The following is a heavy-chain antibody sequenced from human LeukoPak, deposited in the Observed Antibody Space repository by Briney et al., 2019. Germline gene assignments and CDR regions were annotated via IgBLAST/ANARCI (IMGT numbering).Heavy chain of an antibody. V-gene: IGHV4-4*02. J-gene: IGHJ1*01. CDR1: GDSISSSNW. CDR3: ARVRKVVGATTSDVRYFQH. Sequence: PSGTLSLTCAVSGDSISSSNWWSWVRQPPGKGLEWIGEIYHSGSTNYNPSLKSRVTISVDKSKNQFSLKLSSVTAADTAVYYCARVRKVVGATTSDVRYFQHWGQGTLVTVSS. D-gene: IGHD1-26*01. CDR2: IYHSGST.